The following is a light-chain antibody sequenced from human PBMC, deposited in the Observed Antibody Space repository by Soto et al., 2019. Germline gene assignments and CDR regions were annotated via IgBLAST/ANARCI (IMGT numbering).Light chain of an antibody. Sequence: IQMTQSPSTLSASVVDTVTITCRASQSISVSLAWYQQKPGKAPKLLIYDASSLESGVPSRFSGSGSGTEFTLTITSLQPDDFATYYCQQYNSYPWTFGQGTKVDIK. CDR1: QSISVS. CDR3: QQYNSYPWT. V-gene: IGKV1-5*01. J-gene: IGKJ1*01. CDR2: DAS.